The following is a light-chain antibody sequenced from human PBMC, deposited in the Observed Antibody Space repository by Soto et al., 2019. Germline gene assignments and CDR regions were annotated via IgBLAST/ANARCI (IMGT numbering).Light chain of an antibody. J-gene: IGLJ2*01. V-gene: IGLV1-47*01. CDR1: SSNIGSNY. Sequence: QSVLTQPPSASGTPGQRVTISCSGSSSNIGSNYVYWYQQLPGTAPKLLIYRNNQRPSGVPDRFSSSNSGTSASLANSGLRSEYEADYYCAAWDDSQSGPVFGGVTKLSLL. CDR3: AAWDDSQSGPV. CDR2: RNN.